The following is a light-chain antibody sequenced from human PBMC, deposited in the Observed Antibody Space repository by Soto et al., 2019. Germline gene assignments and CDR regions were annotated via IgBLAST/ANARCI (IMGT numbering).Light chain of an antibody. Sequence: EIVMTQSPATLSVSPGEGVTLSCRASQSISSNLAWYQQKPGQAPRLLIYGASTRATGIPARFSGSGSGTEFTLTISSLQSEDFAVYYCQQYNNWTGWAFGQGTKVEI. J-gene: IGKJ1*01. V-gene: IGKV3-15*01. CDR2: GAS. CDR3: QQYNNWTGWA. CDR1: QSISSN.